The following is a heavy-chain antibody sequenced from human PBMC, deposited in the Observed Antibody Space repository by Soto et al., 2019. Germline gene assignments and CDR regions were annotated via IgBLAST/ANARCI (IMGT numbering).Heavy chain of an antibody. CDR2: IKQDGSEK. CDR1: GFTFSRYW. V-gene: IGHV3-7*04. Sequence: PGGSLRLSCAASGFTFSRYWMSWVRQAPGKGLEWVANIKQDGSEKYYVDSVKGRFTISRDNAKNSLYLQMNSPRAEDTAVYYCARERFRGVMRYYGMDVWGQGTTVTVSS. J-gene: IGHJ6*02. CDR3: ARERFRGVMRYYGMDV. D-gene: IGHD3-16*01.